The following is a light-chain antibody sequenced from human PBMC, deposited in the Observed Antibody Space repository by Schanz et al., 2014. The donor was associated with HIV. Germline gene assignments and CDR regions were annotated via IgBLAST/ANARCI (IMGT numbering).Light chain of an antibody. V-gene: IGLV1-40*01. CDR1: NSNIGAGYD. CDR2: TQD. Sequence: QSVLTQPPSVSGAPGQGVTISCTGNNSNIGAGYDVHWYQQLPGTAPRLLIYTQDQRPSGVPDRFSGSKSGTSASLAISGLQSEDEADYFCQSFDSSLNGVVFGGGTKLTVL. J-gene: IGLJ3*02. CDR3: QSFDSSLNGVV.